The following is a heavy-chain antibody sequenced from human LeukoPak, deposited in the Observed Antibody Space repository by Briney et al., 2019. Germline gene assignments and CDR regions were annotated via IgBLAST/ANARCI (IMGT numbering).Heavy chain of an antibody. V-gene: IGHV4-34*01. Sequence: PSETLSLTCAVYGGSFSGYYWSWIRQPPGKGLEWIGEINHSGSTNYNPSLKSRVTISVDTSKNQFSLKLSSVTAADTAVYYCARGPALKLRFLEWYRRYNWFDPWGQGTLVTVSS. D-gene: IGHD3-3*01. CDR3: ARGPALKLRFLEWYRRYNWFDP. CDR1: GGSFSGYY. J-gene: IGHJ5*02. CDR2: INHSGST.